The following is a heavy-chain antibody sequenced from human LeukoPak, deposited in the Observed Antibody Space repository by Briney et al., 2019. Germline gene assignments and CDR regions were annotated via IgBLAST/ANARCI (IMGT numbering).Heavy chain of an antibody. D-gene: IGHD4-23*01. V-gene: IGHV4-61*10. CDR1: GGSISSGSYY. Sequence: PSETLSLTCTVSGGSISSGSYYWSWIRQPAGKGLEWIGYVYYSGRTNYNPSLESRVTISVDTSKNQFSLKLTSVTAADTAMYYCARRGGNPLGAFDIWGQGTMVTVSS. CDR2: VYYSGRT. J-gene: IGHJ3*02. CDR3: ARRGGNPLGAFDI.